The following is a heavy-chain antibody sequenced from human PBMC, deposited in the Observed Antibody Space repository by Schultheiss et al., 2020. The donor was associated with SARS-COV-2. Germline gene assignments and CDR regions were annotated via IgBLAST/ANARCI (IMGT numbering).Heavy chain of an antibody. V-gene: IGHV4-61*02. CDR1: GGSISSGSYY. CDR2: IYTSGST. Sequence: SETLSLTCTVSGGSISSGSYYWSWIRQPAGKGLEWIGRIYTSGSTNYNPSLKSRVTMSVDTSKNQFSLKLSSVTAADTAVYYCARDHGYSSGWPQDFQHWGQGTLVTVSS. CDR3: ARDHGYSSGWPQDFQH. J-gene: IGHJ1*01. D-gene: IGHD6-19*01.